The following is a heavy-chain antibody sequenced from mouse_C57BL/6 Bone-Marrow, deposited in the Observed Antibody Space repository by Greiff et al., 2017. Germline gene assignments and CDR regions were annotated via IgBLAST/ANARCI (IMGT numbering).Heavy chain of an antibody. Sequence: DVMLVESGGGLVKPGGSLKLSCAASGFTFSDYGMHWVRQAPEKGLEWVAYISSGSSTIYYADTVKGRFTISRDNAKDTLFLQMTSLRSEDTAMYYCARKVDYYGSSPPYWGQGTLVTVSA. CDR3: ARKVDYYGSSPPY. D-gene: IGHD1-1*01. CDR2: ISSGSSTI. CDR1: GFTFSDYG. V-gene: IGHV5-17*01. J-gene: IGHJ3*01.